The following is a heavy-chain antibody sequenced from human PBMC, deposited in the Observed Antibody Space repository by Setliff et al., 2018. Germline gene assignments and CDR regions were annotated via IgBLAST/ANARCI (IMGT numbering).Heavy chain of an antibody. D-gene: IGHD5-12*01. CDR3: AREGVDIRSSTDYRYYMDV. Sequence: ASVKVSCKASGYTLTKYYMHWVRQAPGQGLEWMGMINPGGGSTTYAQKFQGRVTMTRDTSTSTVYMELSSLRTEDTAVYYCAREGVDIRSSTDYRYYMDVWGKGTTVTVSS. CDR1: GYTLTKYY. V-gene: IGHV1-46*01. CDR2: INPGGGST. J-gene: IGHJ6*03.